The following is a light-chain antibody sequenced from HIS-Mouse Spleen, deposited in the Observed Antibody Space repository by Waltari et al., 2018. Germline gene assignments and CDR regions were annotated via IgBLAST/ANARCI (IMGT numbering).Light chain of an antibody. Sequence: QLVLTQSPSASASLGASVKLTCTLSSWHRRHAIPCHPQQPEKGPRYLMKLNSDGSHSKGDGIPDRFSGSSSGAERYLTISSLQSEDEADYYCQTWGTGIQVFGGGTKLTVL. J-gene: IGLJ2*01. CDR1: SWHRRHA. V-gene: IGLV4-69*01. CDR2: LNSDGSH. CDR3: QTWGTGIQV.